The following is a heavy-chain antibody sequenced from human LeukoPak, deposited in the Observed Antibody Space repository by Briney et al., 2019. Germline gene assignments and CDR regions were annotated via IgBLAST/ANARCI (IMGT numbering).Heavy chain of an antibody. Sequence: GASVKVSCKASDYPFTSYGISWVRQAPGQGLEWMGWISSRNSNINYAQNLQDRVSMTTDTSTSTAFMELRGLRSDDTAVYYCARFSISLVRGTVITATLDYWGQGTLVTVSS. V-gene: IGHV1-18*01. CDR3: ARFSISLVRGTVITATLDY. CDR2: ISSRNSNI. D-gene: IGHD3-10*01. CDR1: DYPFTSYG. J-gene: IGHJ4*02.